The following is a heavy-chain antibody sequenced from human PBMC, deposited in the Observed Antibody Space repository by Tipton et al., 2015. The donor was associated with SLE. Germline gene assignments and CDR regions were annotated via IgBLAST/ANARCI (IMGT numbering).Heavy chain of an antibody. J-gene: IGHJ4*02. CDR2: IYHSGST. Sequence: TLSLTCTISGGSISSGNYYWNWIRQHPGKGLEWIGYIYHSGSTHYNPPLKSRVSISVDTSKNHFSLKLRFVTAADTAVYYCARGGVGGYDYFDPWGQGTLVTVSS. V-gene: IGHV4-31*03. CDR3: ARGGVGGYDYFDP. CDR1: GGSISSGNYY. D-gene: IGHD5-12*01.